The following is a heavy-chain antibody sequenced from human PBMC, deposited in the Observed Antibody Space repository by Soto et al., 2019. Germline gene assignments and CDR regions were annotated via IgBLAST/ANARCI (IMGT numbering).Heavy chain of an antibody. CDR3: ARGSSGLEGYYYGMDV. CDR2: IIPIFGTA. V-gene: IGHV1-69*01. Sequence: QVQLVQSGAEVKKPGSSVKVSCKASGGTFSSYAISWVRQAPGQGLEWMGGIIPIFGTANYAQKFQGRVTITADESTSKAYMELSSLRSEDTAVYYCARGSSGLEGYYYGMDVWGQGTTVTVSS. D-gene: IGHD6-19*01. J-gene: IGHJ6*02. CDR1: GGTFSSYA.